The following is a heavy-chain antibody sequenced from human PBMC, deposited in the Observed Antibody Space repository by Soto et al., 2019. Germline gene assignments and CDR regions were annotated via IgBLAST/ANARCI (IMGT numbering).Heavy chain of an antibody. Sequence: PSETLSLTCTVSGSPISSYYWSWFRQPPGQGLEWVGYIYYTGTTNYNPSLKSRVTISVDTSKNQFSLKLSSVTAADTAVYYCAIESAVADSFDYWGQGTLVTVSS. CDR1: GSPISSYY. CDR3: AIESAVADSFDY. CDR2: IYYTGTT. V-gene: IGHV4-59*08. D-gene: IGHD6-19*01. J-gene: IGHJ4*02.